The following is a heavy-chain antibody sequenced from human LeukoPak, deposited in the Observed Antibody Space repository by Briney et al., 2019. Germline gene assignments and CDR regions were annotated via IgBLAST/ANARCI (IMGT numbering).Heavy chain of an antibody. D-gene: IGHD3-10*01. CDR2: IIPIFGTA. Sequence: SLKVSCKASGGTFSSYAISWVRQAPGQGLEWMGGIIPIFGTANYAQKFQGRVTITTDESTSTAYMQLSSLRAEDTAVYYCARVKDSWFGEDYYYYMDVWGKGTTVIVSS. CDR3: ARVKDSWFGEDYYYYMDV. V-gene: IGHV1-69*05. CDR1: GGTFSSYA. J-gene: IGHJ6*03.